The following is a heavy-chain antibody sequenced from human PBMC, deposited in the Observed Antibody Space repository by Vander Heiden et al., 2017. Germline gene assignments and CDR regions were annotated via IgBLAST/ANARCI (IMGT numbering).Heavy chain of an antibody. Sequence: EVQLVESGGGLVKPGGSLRLSCAASGFPFSSYSMNWVRQAPGKGLEWVSSISSSSSYIYYADSVKGRFTISRDNAKNSLYLQMNSLRAEDTAVYYCARDVWGSGAFDIWGQGTMVTVSS. CDR2: ISSSSSYI. J-gene: IGHJ3*02. CDR3: ARDVWGSGAFDI. CDR1: GFPFSSYS. D-gene: IGHD3-16*01. V-gene: IGHV3-21*01.